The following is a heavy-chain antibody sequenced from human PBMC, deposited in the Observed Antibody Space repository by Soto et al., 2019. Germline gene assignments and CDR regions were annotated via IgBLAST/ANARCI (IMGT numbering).Heavy chain of an antibody. V-gene: IGHV4-59*04. Sequence: SETLSLTCTVSGGSISSYYWSWIRQPPGKGLEWIGYIYYSGSTYYNPSLKSRVTISVDTSKNQFSLKLSSVTAADTAVYYCARHQTHSSSYVDPWGQGTLVTVSS. D-gene: IGHD6-13*01. CDR1: GGSISSYY. CDR2: IYYSGST. J-gene: IGHJ5*02. CDR3: ARHQTHSSSYVDP.